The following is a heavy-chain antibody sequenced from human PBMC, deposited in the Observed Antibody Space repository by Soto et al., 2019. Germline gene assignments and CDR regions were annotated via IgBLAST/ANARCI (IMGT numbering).Heavy chain of an antibody. CDR3: ARVEVPAANWLDR. CDR2: ISGYNGNT. D-gene: IGHD2-2*01. J-gene: IGHJ5*02. CDR1: GYIFINYG. Sequence: GASVKVSCKASGYIFINYGITWVRQAPGQGLEWMGWISGYNGNTKYADKLQGRATMTTDTSTTTAYMELRSLRSDDTAVYYCARVEVPAANWLDRWGQGTLVTVSS. V-gene: IGHV1-18*01.